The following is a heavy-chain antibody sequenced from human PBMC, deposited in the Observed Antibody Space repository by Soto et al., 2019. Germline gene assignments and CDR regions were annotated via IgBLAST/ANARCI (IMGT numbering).Heavy chain of an antibody. V-gene: IGHV3-33*01. CDR2: IWYDGSNK. CDR1: GFTFSSYG. J-gene: IGHJ6*02. D-gene: IGHD3-10*01. Sequence: QVQLVESGGGVVQPGRSLRLSCAASGFTFSSYGMHWVRQAPGKGLEWVAVIWYDGSNKYYADSVKGRFTISRDNSKNTLYLQMNSLRAEDTAVYYCARDYLGHSLELPYYYGMDVWGQGTTVTVSS. CDR3: ARDYLGHSLELPYYYGMDV.